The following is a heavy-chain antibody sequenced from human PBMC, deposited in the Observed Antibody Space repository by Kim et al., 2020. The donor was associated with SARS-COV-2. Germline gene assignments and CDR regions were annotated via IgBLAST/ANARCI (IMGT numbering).Heavy chain of an antibody. V-gene: IGHV3-7*01. CDR3: ARDGYNPFYLYDMAV. CDR2: IKQDGSEK. D-gene: IGHD2-2*02. Sequence: GGSLRLSCAASGFTFSHYWMSWVRQAPGKGLEWVANIKQDGSEKYLLDSVKGRFTISKDNAKDSLYLQMNGLRAEDTAVYYCARDGYNPFYLYDMAVWG. J-gene: IGHJ6*02. CDR1: GFTFSHYW.